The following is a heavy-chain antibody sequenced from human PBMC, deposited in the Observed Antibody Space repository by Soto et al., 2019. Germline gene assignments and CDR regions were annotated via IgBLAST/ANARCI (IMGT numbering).Heavy chain of an antibody. Sequence: SETLSLTCAVYGGSFSGYYWSWIRQPPGKGLEWIGEINHSGSTNYNPSLKSRVTISVDTSKNQFSLKLSSVTAADTAVYYCARRYCTNGVCSHFDYWGQGTLVTVSS. CDR2: INHSGST. CDR1: GGSFSGYY. J-gene: IGHJ4*02. CDR3: ARRYCTNGVCSHFDY. D-gene: IGHD2-8*01. V-gene: IGHV4-34*01.